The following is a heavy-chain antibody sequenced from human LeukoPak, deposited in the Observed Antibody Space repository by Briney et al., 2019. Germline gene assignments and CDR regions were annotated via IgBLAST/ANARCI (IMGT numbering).Heavy chain of an antibody. D-gene: IGHD2-8*02. CDR3: AKDMRGVVLVPRAYYFDS. CDR2: INGSDGAT. V-gene: IGHV3-23*01. Sequence: GASLILSCVGPGFTFSSYGMTWVRRAPGKGLEPVSPINGSDGATSCAYSVNGRFTISRDNSKNTLYLQMNSLRAEDTAVYDCAKDMRGVVLVPRAYYFDSWGQGTLVTVSS. CDR1: GFTFSSYG. J-gene: IGHJ4*02.